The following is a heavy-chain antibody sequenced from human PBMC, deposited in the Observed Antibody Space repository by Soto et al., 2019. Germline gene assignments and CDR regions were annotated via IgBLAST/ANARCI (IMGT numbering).Heavy chain of an antibody. Sequence: QVQLVQSGAEVKKPGASVKVSCKASGYTFTSYYMHWVRQAPGQGLEWMGIINPSGGSTSYAQKFQGRVTMTRDTSTSTVYMELSSLRSEDTAVYYCARANYDFWCGSSPGRKYFQHWGQGTLVTVSS. CDR3: ARANYDFWCGSSPGRKYFQH. J-gene: IGHJ1*01. CDR1: GYTFTSYY. V-gene: IGHV1-46*01. CDR2: INPSGGST. D-gene: IGHD3-3*01.